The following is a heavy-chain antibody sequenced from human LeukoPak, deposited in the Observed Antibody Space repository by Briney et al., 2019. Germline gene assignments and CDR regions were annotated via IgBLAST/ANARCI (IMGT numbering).Heavy chain of an antibody. CDR1: GGSFSGYY. J-gene: IGHJ5*02. CDR2: INHSGST. V-gene: IGHV4-34*01. CDR3: ARRELAQPYNWFDP. D-gene: IGHD3-3*02. Sequence: PSETLSLTCAVYGGSFSGYYWSWIRQPPGKGLEWIGEINHSGSTNYNPSLKSRVTISVDTSKNQFSLKLSSVTAADTAVYYCARRELAQPYNWFDPWGQGTLVTVSS.